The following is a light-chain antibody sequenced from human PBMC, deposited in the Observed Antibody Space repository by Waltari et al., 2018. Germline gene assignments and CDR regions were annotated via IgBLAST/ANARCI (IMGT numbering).Light chain of an antibody. CDR2: DVT. J-gene: IGLJ1*01. CDR1: SSDIASYNY. V-gene: IGLV2-14*03. CDR3: SSYTTSWTYV. Sequence: QSALTQPASVSGSPGQSITISCTGTSSDIASYNYVSWSQQYPGEAPKLLIYDVTSRPPGVSCRFSGSKSCHTAFLTISGLQAEDEADFFCSSYTTSWTYVFGTGT.